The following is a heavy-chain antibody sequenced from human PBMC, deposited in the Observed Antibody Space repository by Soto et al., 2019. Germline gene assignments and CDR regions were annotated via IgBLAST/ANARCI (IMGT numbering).Heavy chain of an antibody. CDR2: ISYDGSNK. CDR3: ARGEEEDYDFWSGYYPTIDY. Sequence: ESGGGVVQPGRSLRLSCAASGFTFSSYAMHWVRQAPGKGLEWVAVISYDGSNKYYADSVKGRFTISRDNSKNTLYLQMNSLRAEDTAVYYCARGEEEDYDFWSGYYPTIDYWGQGTLVTVSS. CDR1: GFTFSSYA. D-gene: IGHD3-3*01. J-gene: IGHJ4*02. V-gene: IGHV3-30-3*01.